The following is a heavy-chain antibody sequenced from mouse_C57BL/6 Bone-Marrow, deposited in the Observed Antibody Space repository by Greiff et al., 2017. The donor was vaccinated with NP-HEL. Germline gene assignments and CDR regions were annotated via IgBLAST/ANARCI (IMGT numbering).Heavy chain of an antibody. D-gene: IGHD2-4*01. J-gene: IGHJ3*01. CDR1: GYTFTDYE. CDR2: IDPETGGT. CDR3: TRDDYDVGAWFAY. V-gene: IGHV1-15*01. Sequence: VQLQESGAELVRPGASVTLSCKASGYTFTDYEMHWVKQTPVHGLEWIGAIDPETGGTASNQKFKGKAILTADKSSRTAYMELRSLTSEDSAVYYCTRDDYDVGAWFAYWGQGTLVTVSA.